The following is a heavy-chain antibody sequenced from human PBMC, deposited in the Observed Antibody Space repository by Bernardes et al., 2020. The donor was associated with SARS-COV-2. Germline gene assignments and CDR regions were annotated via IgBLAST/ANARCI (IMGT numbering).Heavy chain of an antibody. J-gene: IGHJ6*02. CDR2: INHSGST. V-gene: IGHV4-34*01. D-gene: IGHD6-19*01. CDR3: ARKEQWRSGDV. CDR1: GGSFSGYY. Sequence: SETLSLTCAVYGGSFSGYYWSWIRQPPGKGLEWIGEINHSGSTNYNPSLKSRVTISVDTSKNQFSLKLSSVTAADTAVYYCARKEQWRSGDVWGQGTTVTVSS.